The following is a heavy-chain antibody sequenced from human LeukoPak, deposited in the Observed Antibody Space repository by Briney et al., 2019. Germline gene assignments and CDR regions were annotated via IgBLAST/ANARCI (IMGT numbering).Heavy chain of an antibody. CDR3: ARYYYGSGSYRTFDY. V-gene: IGHV4-39*01. Sequence: SETLSLTCTVSGGSISSSNYYWGWIRQPPGKGLEWIGSIYYSGNTYYNPSLKSRVTISVDTSKNQFSLKLTSVTAADTAVYYCARYYYGSGSYRTFDYWGQGTLVTVSS. CDR1: GGSISSSNYY. J-gene: IGHJ4*02. CDR2: IYYSGNT. D-gene: IGHD3-10*01.